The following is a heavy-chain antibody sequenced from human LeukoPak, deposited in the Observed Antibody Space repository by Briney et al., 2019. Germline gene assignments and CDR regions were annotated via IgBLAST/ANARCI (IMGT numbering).Heavy chain of an antibody. CDR3: AKAPSYSTSWYYFDY. D-gene: IGHD6-13*01. J-gene: IGHJ4*02. CDR2: ISWNSGSI. V-gene: IGHV3-9*03. Sequence: GRSLRLSCAASGFTFDDYAMHWVRQAPGKGLEWVSGISWNSGSIGYADSVKGRFTISRDNAKNSLYLQVNSLRAEDMAFYYCAKAPSYSTSWYYFDYWGQGTLVTVSS. CDR1: GFTFDDYA.